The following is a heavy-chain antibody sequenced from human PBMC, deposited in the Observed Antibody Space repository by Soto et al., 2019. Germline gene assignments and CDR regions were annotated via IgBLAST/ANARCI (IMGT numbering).Heavy chain of an antibody. V-gene: IGHV1-46*01. CDR1: GYTFTSYY. Sequence: QVQLVQSGAEVKKPGASVKVSCKASGYTFTSYYMHWVRQAPGQGLEWMGIINPSGGSTSYAQKFQGRVTMTRDTSTSTVYMELSSLRSEDTAVYYCARGEGYYDYVWGSFGNYWGQGTLVTVSS. CDR2: INPSGGST. J-gene: IGHJ4*02. D-gene: IGHD3-16*01. CDR3: ARGEGYYDYVWGSFGNY.